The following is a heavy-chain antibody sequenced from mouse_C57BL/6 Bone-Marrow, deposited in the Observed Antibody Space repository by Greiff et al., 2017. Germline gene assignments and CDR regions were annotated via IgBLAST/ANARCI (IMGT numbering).Heavy chain of an antibody. CDR3: ARHYGSSYGY. D-gene: IGHD1-1*01. Sequence: EVQGVESGGGLVKPGGSLKLSCAASGFTFSSYTMSWVRQTPEKRLEWVATISGGGGNTYYPDSVKGRFTISRDNAKNTLYLQVSSLRSEDTAVYDCARHYGSSYGYWGKGTTLTVSS. V-gene: IGHV5-9*04. J-gene: IGHJ2*01. CDR2: ISGGGGNT. CDR1: GFTFSSYT.